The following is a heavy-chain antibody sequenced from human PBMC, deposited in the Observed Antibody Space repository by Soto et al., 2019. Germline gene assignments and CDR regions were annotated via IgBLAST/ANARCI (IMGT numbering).Heavy chain of an antibody. D-gene: IGHD3-3*01. J-gene: IGHJ6*02. CDR3: ARDVDDFWSGLYYYGMHV. Sequence: PSQTLSLTCAISGDSVSSNSAAWNWIRQSPSRGLEWLGRTYYRSKWYNDYAVSVKSRITINPDTSKNQFSLQLNSVTPEDTAVYYCARDVDDFWSGLYYYGMHVCGQGTTVTVSS. V-gene: IGHV6-1*01. CDR1: GDSVSSNSAA. CDR2: TYYRSKWYN.